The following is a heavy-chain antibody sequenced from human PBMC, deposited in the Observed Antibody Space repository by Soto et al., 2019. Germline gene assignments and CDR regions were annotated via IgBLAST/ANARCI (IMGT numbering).Heavy chain of an antibody. V-gene: IGHV2-70*11. CDR3: ARTTGEQSYAMDV. J-gene: IGHJ6*02. Sequence: SGPTLVNPTQTLTLTCTFSGFSLSTSGMCVTWIRQPPGKALEWLARIDWDDDKYYSTSLKTRLTISKDTSKNQVVLTVINVDPVDTATYYCARTTGEQSYAMDVWGQGTKVTVSS. CDR1: GFSLSTSGMC. CDR2: IDWDDDK. D-gene: IGHD3-10*01.